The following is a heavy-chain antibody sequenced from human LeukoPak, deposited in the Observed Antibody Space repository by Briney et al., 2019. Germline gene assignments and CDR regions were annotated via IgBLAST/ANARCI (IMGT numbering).Heavy chain of an antibody. J-gene: IGHJ4*02. V-gene: IGHV5-51*01. D-gene: IGHD2-21*02. CDR3: VRYCGGDCYSGIDY. CDR2: IYPGDFDT. Sequence: GESLKISCKGSAYSFTSHWIGWVRQMPGKGLEWMGIIYPGDFDTRYSPSFQGQVTISADKSISTAYLQWSNLKASDTAMYYCVRYCGGDCYSGIDYWGQGTLVTVSS. CDR1: AYSFTSHW.